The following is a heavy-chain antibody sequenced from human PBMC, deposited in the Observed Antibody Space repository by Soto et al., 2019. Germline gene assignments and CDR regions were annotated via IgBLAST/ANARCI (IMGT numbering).Heavy chain of an antibody. CDR1: GFTFSSYG. J-gene: IGHJ6*02. CDR2: IWYDGSNK. V-gene: IGHV3-33*01. D-gene: IGHD2-2*01. CDR3: AREDIVVVPAATGTDSYYYGMDV. Sequence: PGGSLRLSCAASGFTFSSYGMHWVRQAPGKGLEWVAVIWYDGSNKYYADSVKGRFTISRDNSKNTLYLQMNSLRAEDTAVYYCAREDIVVVPAATGTDSYYYGMDVWGQGTTVTVSS.